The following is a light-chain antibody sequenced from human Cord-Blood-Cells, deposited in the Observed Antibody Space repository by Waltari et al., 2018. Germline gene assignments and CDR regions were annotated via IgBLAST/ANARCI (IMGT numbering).Light chain of an antibody. CDR3: QQYYSYPIT. CDR2: GAS. CDR1: QGISSY. Sequence: AIRMTQSPSSFPASTGDRVTITCRASQGISSYLAWYQQKPGKAPKLLISGASTLQSGVPTRFSRSGSGTDFTLTISCLQSEDFATYDCQQYYSYPITFGQGTRLEIK. J-gene: IGKJ5*01. V-gene: IGKV1-8*01.